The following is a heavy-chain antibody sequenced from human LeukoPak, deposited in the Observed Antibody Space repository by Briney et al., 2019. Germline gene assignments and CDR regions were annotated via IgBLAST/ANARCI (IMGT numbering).Heavy chain of an antibody. J-gene: IGHJ4*02. Sequence: GRSLRLSCAASGFTFSSYGMHWVRQAPGKGLEWVAVISYDGSNKYYADSVKGRFTISRDNSKNTLYLQMNSLRAEDTAVYYCAKASDWNENYWGQGTLVTVSS. CDR3: AKASDWNENY. CDR2: ISYDGSNK. V-gene: IGHV3-30*18. CDR1: GFTFSSYG. D-gene: IGHD1-1*01.